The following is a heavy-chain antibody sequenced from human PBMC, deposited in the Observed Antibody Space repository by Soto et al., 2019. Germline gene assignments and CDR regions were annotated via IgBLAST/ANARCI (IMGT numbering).Heavy chain of an antibody. CDR2: ISAYNGNT. D-gene: IGHD3-10*01. J-gene: IGHJ6*02. Sequence: QVQLVQSGAEVKKPGASVKVSCKASGYTFTSYGISWVRQAPGQGLEWMGWISAYNGNTNYAQKLQGRGTMTTDTSTSTAYMELRSLRSDATAVYYCARDSVRGVPEYYYYGMDVWGQGTTVTVSS. V-gene: IGHV1-18*01. CDR1: GYTFTSYG. CDR3: ARDSVRGVPEYYYYGMDV.